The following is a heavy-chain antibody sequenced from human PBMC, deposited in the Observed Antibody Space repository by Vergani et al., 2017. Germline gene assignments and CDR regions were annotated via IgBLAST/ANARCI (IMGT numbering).Heavy chain of an antibody. D-gene: IGHD2-15*01. V-gene: IGHV4-61*02. Sequence: QVQLQESGPRLVRPSQTLSLTCTVSGGSINTGAYYWSWIRQPAGKGLEWIGRIHPSGSTNYNPSLKSRVTMSLDTSKNQFSLSLRSVTAADTAVYYCARGRVGDQGYGYWGQGTLVTVSS. CDR1: GGSINTGAYY. CDR3: ARGRVGDQGYGY. J-gene: IGHJ4*02. CDR2: IHPSGST.